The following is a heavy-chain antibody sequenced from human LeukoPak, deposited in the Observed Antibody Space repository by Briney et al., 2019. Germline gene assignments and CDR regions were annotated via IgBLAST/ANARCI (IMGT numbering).Heavy chain of an antibody. CDR2: IYSGGST. J-gene: IGHJ6*02. V-gene: IGHV3-66*01. D-gene: IGHD3-22*01. CDR1: GFTVSSNY. Sequence: GGSLRLSCAASGFTVSSNYMSWVRQAPGKGLEWVSVIYSGGSTYYADSVKGRFTISRDNSKNTLYLQMNSLRAEDTAVYYCARDSKYYYDSSGYYXXYXMDVWGQGTTVTVSS. CDR3: ARDSKYYYDSSGYYXXYXMDV.